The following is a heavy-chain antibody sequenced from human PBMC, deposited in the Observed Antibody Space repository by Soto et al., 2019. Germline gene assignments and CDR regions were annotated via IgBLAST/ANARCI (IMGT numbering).Heavy chain of an antibody. CDR2: IHYSGST. CDR3: AAHDSGGYYAEY. Sequence: QLQLQESGPGLVKPSETLSLTCTVSGDSVTISDYYWGWIRQPPGKGLEWIGSIHYSGSTYYNPSLKSRVNISGDTSKKQFSLKLTSVTAADAAVYYCAAHDSGGYYAEYWGQGTLVTVS. D-gene: IGHD3-22*01. J-gene: IGHJ4*02. V-gene: IGHV4-39*01. CDR1: GDSVTISDYY.